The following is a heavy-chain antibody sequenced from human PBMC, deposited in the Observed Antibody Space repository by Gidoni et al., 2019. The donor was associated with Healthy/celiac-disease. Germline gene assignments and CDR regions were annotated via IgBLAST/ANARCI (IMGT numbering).Heavy chain of an antibody. Sequence: QVQLQESGPGLVKPSQTLSLTCTVSGGSLSSGGYYWSWIRQHPGKGLEWIGYSYYSGSTYYNPSLKSRVTISVDTSKNQCSLKLSSVTAADTAVYYCARDKDSSSSLTPGFDPWGQGTLVTVSS. CDR2: SYYSGST. CDR3: ARDKDSSSSLTPGFDP. V-gene: IGHV4-31*03. J-gene: IGHJ5*02. D-gene: IGHD6-6*01. CDR1: GGSLSSGGYY.